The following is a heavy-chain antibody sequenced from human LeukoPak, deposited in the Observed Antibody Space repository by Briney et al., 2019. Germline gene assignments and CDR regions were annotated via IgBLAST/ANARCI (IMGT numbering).Heavy chain of an antibody. D-gene: IGHD4-17*01. CDR2: IYISGST. J-gene: IGHJ4*02. CDR1: GGSISSASYY. CDR3: AREREGPYGYLDY. Sequence: SETLSLTCAVYGGSISSASYYWSWIRQPAGKGLEWIGRIYISGSTNYNPSLKSRVTISVDTSKNQFSLRLSSVTAADTAVYYCAREREGPYGYLDYWGQGTLVTVSS. V-gene: IGHV4-61*02.